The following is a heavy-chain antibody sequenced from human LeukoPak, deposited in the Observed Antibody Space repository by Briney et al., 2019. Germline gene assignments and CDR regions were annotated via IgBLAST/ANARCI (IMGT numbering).Heavy chain of an antibody. CDR1: EFTFSTYV. CDR2: IAGDSGST. CDR3: AKGSTNARPYYFDY. J-gene: IGHJ4*02. Sequence: GGSLRLSCAASEFTFSTYVISWVRQAPGRGLEWVSAIAGDSGSTYHADSVKGRFTISRDNSKNTLYLQMNSLRAEDTAVYYCAKGSTNARPYYFDYWGQGSLVTVSS. V-gene: IGHV3-23*01. D-gene: IGHD2-8*01.